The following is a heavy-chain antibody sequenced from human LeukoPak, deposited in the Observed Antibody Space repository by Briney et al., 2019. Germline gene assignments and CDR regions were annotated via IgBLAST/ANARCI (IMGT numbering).Heavy chain of an antibody. D-gene: IGHD5/OR15-5a*01. CDR1: GFTFSSYE. CDR3: ARDLVSGGDYRNFDY. V-gene: IGHV3-48*03. J-gene: IGHJ4*02. CDR2: ISSSGSTI. Sequence: GGSLRLSCAAPGFTFSSYEMNWVRQAPGKGLEWVSYISSSGSTIYYADSVKGRFTISRDNAKNSLYLQMNSLRAEDTAVYYCARDLVSGGDYRNFDYWGQGTLVTVSS.